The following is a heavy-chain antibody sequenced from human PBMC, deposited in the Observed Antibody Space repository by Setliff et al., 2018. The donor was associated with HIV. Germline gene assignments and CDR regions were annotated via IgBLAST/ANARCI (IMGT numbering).Heavy chain of an antibody. D-gene: IGHD5-18*01. Sequence: SETLSLTCTVSGDSISSDDYYWSWVRQPPGKGLEWIGYIYYSGTTYYSPSLKSRVAISLKTSKNQFSPKLSSVTAADTAVYYCARAGTGSAMVQDVLDIWGQGTMVTVSS. V-gene: IGHV4-30-4*08. CDR1: GDSISSDDYY. J-gene: IGHJ3*02. CDR3: ARAGTGSAMVQDVLDI. CDR2: IYYSGTT.